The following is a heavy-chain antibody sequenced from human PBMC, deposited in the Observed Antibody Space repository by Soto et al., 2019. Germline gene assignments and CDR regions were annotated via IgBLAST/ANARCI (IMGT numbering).Heavy chain of an antibody. J-gene: IGHJ6*02. D-gene: IGHD5-18*01. CDR1: GYAFTGYY. CDR2: INPNSGGT. CDR3: ARQLLQPGASMDV. V-gene: IGHV1-2*04. Sequence: ASVKVSCKASGYAFTGYYMHWVRQAPGQGLEWMGWINPNSGGTNYAQKFQGWVTMTRDTSISTAYMELSRLRSDDTAVYYCARQLLQPGASMDVWGQGTTVTVSS.